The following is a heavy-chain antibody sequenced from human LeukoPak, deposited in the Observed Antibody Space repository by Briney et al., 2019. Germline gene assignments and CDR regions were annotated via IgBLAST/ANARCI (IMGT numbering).Heavy chain of an antibody. CDR2: IYYSGST. D-gene: IGHD5-18*01. CDR3: ARVGRGYSYGPFDS. CDR1: GGSISSCY. V-gene: IGHV4-59*01. Sequence: PPETLSLTCTVSGGSISSCYWSWIRQPPGKGLEWIGYIYYSGSTNYNPSLKSRVTISVDTSKNQFSLKLNSVTAADTAVYYCARVGRGYSYGPFDSWGQGTLVTVSS. J-gene: IGHJ4*02.